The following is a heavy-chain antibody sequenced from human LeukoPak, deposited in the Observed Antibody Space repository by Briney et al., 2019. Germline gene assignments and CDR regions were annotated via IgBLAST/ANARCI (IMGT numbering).Heavy chain of an antibody. CDR2: IYYSGST. V-gene: IGHV4-59*01. CDR3: ARDRAGGYYDSSGYFDY. D-gene: IGHD3-22*01. CDR1: GGSISSYY. J-gene: IGHJ4*02. Sequence: SETLSLTCTVSGGSISSYYWSWIRQPPGKGLEWIGYIYYSGSTNYNPSLKSRVTISVDTSKNQFSLKLSSVTAADTAVYYCARDRAGGYYDSSGYFDYWGQGTLVTVSP.